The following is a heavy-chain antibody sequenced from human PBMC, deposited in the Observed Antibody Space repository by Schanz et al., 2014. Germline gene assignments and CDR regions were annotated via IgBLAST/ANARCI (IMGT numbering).Heavy chain of an antibody. Sequence: QVYLVESGGDLVKPGGSLRLSCAASGFTFSDYYMAWIRQAPGKGLEWVSHISGSSIHKNYADSVKGRFSISRDNGETSVYLQISSLRVEDTAVYYCARVVAQYQYYGVDVWGQGTTVIVSS. CDR1: GFTFSDYY. J-gene: IGHJ6*02. V-gene: IGHV3-11*05. CDR3: ARVVAQYQYYGVDV. D-gene: IGHD3-16*01. CDR2: ISGSSIHK.